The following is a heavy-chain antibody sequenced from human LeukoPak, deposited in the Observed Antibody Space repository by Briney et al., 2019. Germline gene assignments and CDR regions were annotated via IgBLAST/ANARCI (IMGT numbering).Heavy chain of an antibody. CDR1: GFTFSSYA. D-gene: IGHD3-22*01. V-gene: IGHV3-23*01. J-gene: IGHJ4*02. CDR2: ISGSGGST. CDR3: AKGQRRITMIVVVTPIDY. Sequence: GGSLRLSCAASGFTFSSYAMSWVRQAPGKGLEWVSAISGSGGSTYYADSVKGRFTISRDNSKNTLYLQMNSLRAEDTAVYYCAKGQRRITMIVVVTPIDYWGQGTLVTVSS.